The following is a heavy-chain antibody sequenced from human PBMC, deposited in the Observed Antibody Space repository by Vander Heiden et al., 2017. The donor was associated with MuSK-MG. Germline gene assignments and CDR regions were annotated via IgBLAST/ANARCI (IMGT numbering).Heavy chain of an antibody. Sequence: VQLVESGGGLVQPGGSLRLSCAASVFTFRSYAMHWCRQAPGQGLEYVSSISSNGGTKYYANSVKGRFTISRDNSKNTLYLQMGSLRAEDMAVYHCARDKKLELRFPFYYGMDVWGQGTTVTVSS. CDR3: ARDKKLELRFPFYYGMDV. CDR2: ISSNGGTK. CDR1: VFTFRSYA. J-gene: IGHJ6*02. D-gene: IGHD1-7*01. V-gene: IGHV3-64*01.